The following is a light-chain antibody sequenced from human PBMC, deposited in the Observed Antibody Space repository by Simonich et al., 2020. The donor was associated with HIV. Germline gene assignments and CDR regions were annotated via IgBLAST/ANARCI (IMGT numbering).Light chain of an antibody. CDR3: QQSYSTPRT. CDR2: AAS. J-gene: IGKJ4*01. CDR1: QRISSW. Sequence: DIQMTQSPSSVSASVGERVTITCRASQRISSWLAWYQQKPGKAPKLLVDAASSLQSGVPSRCSGSGSGTDFTLTISSLQPEDFATYYCQQSYSTPRTFGGGTKVEIK. V-gene: IGKV1-39*01.